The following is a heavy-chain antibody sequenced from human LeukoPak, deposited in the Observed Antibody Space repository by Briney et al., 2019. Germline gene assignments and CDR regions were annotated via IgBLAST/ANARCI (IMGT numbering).Heavy chain of an antibody. CDR1: VFTFSSYG. CDR3: ASSSITMVRGVLDY. V-gene: IGHV3-30*02. D-gene: IGHD3-10*01. J-gene: IGHJ4*02. CDR2: IRSDGNKK. Sequence: PGGSLRLSCAASVFTFSSYGMYWVRQAPGKGLEWVAFIRSDGNKKYYADSVKGRFTISRDNSRNTLYLQMNSLRTEDTAVYYCASSSITMVRGVLDYWGQGALVTVSS.